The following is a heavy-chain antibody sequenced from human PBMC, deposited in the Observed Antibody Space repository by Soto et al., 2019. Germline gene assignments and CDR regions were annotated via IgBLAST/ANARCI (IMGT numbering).Heavy chain of an antibody. CDR1: GFTFSSYG. J-gene: IGHJ5*02. CDR3: AKETLRFLEWLAVNWFDP. Sequence: GGSLRLSCAASGFTFSSYGMHWVRQAPGKGLEWVAVISYDGSNKYYADSVKGRFTISRDNSKNTLYLQMNSLRAEDTAVYYCAKETLRFLEWLAVNWFDPWGQGTLVTVSS. D-gene: IGHD3-3*01. V-gene: IGHV3-30*18. CDR2: ISYDGSNK.